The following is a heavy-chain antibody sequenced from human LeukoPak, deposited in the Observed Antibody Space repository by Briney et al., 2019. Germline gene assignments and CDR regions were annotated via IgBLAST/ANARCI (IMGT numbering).Heavy chain of an antibody. CDR1: GFTFSSYA. V-gene: IGHV3-23*01. CDR2: ISGSGGST. CDR3: AKDRGYYDSSGYYDAFDI. Sequence: PGGSLRLSCAASGFTFSSYAMSWVRQAPGKGLEWVSAISGSGGSTYYADSVKGRFTISRDNSKNTLYLQMNSLRAEDTAVYYCAKDRGYYDSSGYYDAFDIWGQGTMVTVSS. D-gene: IGHD3-22*01. J-gene: IGHJ3*02.